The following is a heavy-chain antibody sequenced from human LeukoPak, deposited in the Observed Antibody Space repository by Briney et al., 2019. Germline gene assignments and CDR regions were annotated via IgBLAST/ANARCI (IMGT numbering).Heavy chain of an antibody. J-gene: IGHJ4*02. V-gene: IGHV1-69*05. CDR3: ASGLYQLLIDY. Sequence: GASVKVSCKASGGTFSSYAISWVRQAPGQGLEWMGGIIPIFGTANYAQKFQGRVTMTRDTSTSTVYMELSSLRSEDTAVYYCASGLYQLLIDYWGQGTLVTVSS. D-gene: IGHD2-2*01. CDR2: IIPIFGTA. CDR1: GGTFSSYA.